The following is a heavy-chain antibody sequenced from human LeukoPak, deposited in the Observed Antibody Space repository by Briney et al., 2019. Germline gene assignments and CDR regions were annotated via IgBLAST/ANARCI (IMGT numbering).Heavy chain of an antibody. CDR3: ARVGFCGTTSCSLPYFDY. V-gene: IGHV1-2*02. CDR1: GYXFIGYY. J-gene: IGHJ4*02. D-gene: IGHD2-2*01. Sequence: ASVKVSCKASGYXFIGYYIHWVRQAPGQGLEWMGWLNPNSGGTNYALKFQGRVTMTRDTSTSTAYMELSRLRSDDTAVYYCARVGFCGTTSCSLPYFDYWGQGTLVTVSS. CDR2: LNPNSGGT.